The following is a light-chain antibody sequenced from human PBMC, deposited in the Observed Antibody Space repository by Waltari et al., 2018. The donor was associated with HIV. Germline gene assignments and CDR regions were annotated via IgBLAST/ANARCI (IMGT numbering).Light chain of an antibody. CDR3: CSYAGSNTPVL. CDR2: DVN. V-gene: IGLV2-11*01. CDR1: NNDVGGYYY. Sequence: QSALTQPRSVSGSPGQSVTISCTGTNNDVGGYYYVSWYQHRPGEAPRLMIYDVNKRPSGVPDRFSGSKSGNTASLTSSGLQADDEAQYYCCSYAGSNTPVLFGGGSQLTVL. J-gene: IGLJ2*01.